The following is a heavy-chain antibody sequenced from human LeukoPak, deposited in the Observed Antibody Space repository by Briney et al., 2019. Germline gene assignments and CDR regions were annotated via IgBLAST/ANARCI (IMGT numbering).Heavy chain of an antibody. CDR2: ISSSSSYI. CDR3: ARGRGADYGGNSGYFDY. V-gene: IGHV3-21*01. Sequence: TGGSLRLSCAASGFTFSSYSMNWVRQAPGKGLEWVSSISSSSSYIYYADSVKGRFTISRDNAKNTLYVQMNSLRAEDTAVYYCARGRGADYGGNSGYFDYWGQGTLVTVSS. J-gene: IGHJ4*02. CDR1: GFTFSSYS. D-gene: IGHD4-23*01.